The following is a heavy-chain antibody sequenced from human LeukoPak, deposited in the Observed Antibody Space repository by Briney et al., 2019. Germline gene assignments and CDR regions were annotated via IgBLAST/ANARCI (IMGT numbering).Heavy chain of an antibody. V-gene: IGHV4-61*01. CDR3: AREIPFKGRLRFDP. CDR1: GGSISSGSYF. CDR2: IYYTGST. J-gene: IGHJ5*02. Sequence: PSETLSLTCTVSGGSISSGSYFWSWIRQPPGKGLEWIGYIYYTGSTNYNPSLKSRVTISVKTSKNQFSLKLSSVTAADTAVYYCAREIPFKGRLRFDPWGQGTLVTVSS.